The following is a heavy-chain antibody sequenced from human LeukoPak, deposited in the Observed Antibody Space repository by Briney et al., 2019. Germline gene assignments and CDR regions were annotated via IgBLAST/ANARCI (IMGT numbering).Heavy chain of an antibody. CDR1: GFTFSNAW. CDR2: IYGGGST. V-gene: IGHV3-66*01. D-gene: IGHD2-21*02. J-gene: IGHJ4*02. CDR3: ARLGDCGGDCQFYYFDY. Sequence: GGSLRLSCAASGFTFSNAWMSWVRQAPGKGLEWLSIIYGGGSTYYADSVKGRFTISRDNSKNTLYLQMNSLRDEDTAVYYCARLGDCGGDCQFYYFDYWGQGTLVTVSS.